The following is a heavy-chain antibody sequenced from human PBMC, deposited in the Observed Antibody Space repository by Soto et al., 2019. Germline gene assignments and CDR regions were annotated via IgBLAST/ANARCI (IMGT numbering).Heavy chain of an antibody. Sequence: QVQLVQSGAEVKKPGASVKVSCKASGYTFTGYYMHWVRQAPGQGLEWMGWINPNSGGTNYAQKIQGRVTMTRDTSISTAYMELSRLRSDGTAVYYCARALRWELLRGYYCYGMDVWGQGTTVTVSS. V-gene: IGHV1-2*02. CDR3: ARALRWELLRGYYCYGMDV. J-gene: IGHJ6*02. CDR2: INPNSGGT. CDR1: GYTFTGYY. D-gene: IGHD1-26*01.